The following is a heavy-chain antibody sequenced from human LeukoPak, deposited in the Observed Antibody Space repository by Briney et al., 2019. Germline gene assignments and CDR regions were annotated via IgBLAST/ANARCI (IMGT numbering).Heavy chain of an antibody. CDR3: AKNPLRVPVDGRKYYFDY. D-gene: IGHD6-19*01. Sequence: GGSLRLSCAASGFTFSSYAMSWVRQAPGKGLEWVSAISGSGGSTYYADSVKGRFTISRDNSKNTLYLQMNSLRAEDTAVYYCAKNPLRVPVDGRKYYFDYWGQGTLVTVSS. CDR2: ISGSGGST. J-gene: IGHJ4*02. CDR1: GFTFSSYA. V-gene: IGHV3-23*01.